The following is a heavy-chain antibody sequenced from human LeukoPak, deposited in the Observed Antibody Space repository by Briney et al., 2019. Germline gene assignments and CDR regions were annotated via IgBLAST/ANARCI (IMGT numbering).Heavy chain of an antibody. CDR1: GGSISSGSYY. CDR2: IYTSGST. J-gene: IGHJ4*02. Sequence: SETLSRTCTVSGGSISSGSYYWSWIRQPAGKGPEWIGRIYTSGSTNYNPSLKSRVTISVDTSKNQFSLKLSSVTAADTAVYYCSRDLPYDFRSDYWGQGTLVTVSS. V-gene: IGHV4-61*02. CDR3: SRDLPYDFRSDY. D-gene: IGHD3-3*01.